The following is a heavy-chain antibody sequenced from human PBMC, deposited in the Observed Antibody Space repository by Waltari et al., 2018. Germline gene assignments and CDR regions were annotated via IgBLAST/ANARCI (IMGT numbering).Heavy chain of an antibody. CDR3: ATALGDSISASRPFDI. CDR2: LDPEDCQA. J-gene: IGHJ3*02. CDR1: GDTFTDNY. Sequence: EVQLLQSGAEVKKPGTPVKISCKVSGDTFTDNYINWIQQAPGKGFQWMGLLDPEDCQAVYAEKVQGRVTMTADTSIDTVYMELSSLTSDDSAVFYCATALGDSISASRPFDIWGQGTVITVSS. D-gene: IGHD3-3*02. V-gene: IGHV1-69-2*01.